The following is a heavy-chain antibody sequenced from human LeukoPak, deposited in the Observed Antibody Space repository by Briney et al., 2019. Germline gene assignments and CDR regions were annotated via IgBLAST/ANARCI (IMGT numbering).Heavy chain of an antibody. J-gene: IGHJ3*02. CDR2: ISYDGSNE. CDR3: ARGKGYYSGTDSFDI. Sequence: RGSLRLSCAVSGFTFSSYGMNWVRQAPGKGLAWVAGISYDGSNEYYADAVKGRFTISRDNSKNTLYLQMNSLRAEDTAVYYCARGKGYYSGTDSFDIWGQGTMVTVSS. D-gene: IGHD2-21*01. CDR1: GFTFSSYG. V-gene: IGHV3-30*04.